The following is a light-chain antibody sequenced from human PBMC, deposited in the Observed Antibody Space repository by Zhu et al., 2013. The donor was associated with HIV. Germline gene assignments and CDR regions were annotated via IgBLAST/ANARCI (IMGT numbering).Light chain of an antibody. CDR1: QSLLHSNGYTY. CDR2: LGS. CDR3: MQALQTPWT. V-gene: IGKV2-28*01. J-gene: IGKJ1*01. Sequence: DLVMTQSPLSLPVTPGEPASISCRSSQSLLHSNGYTYLDWYLQKPGQSPQLLIYLGSTRASGVPDRFSGSGSGTHFTLKISRVEAEDVGVYYCMQALQTPWTFGQGTKVEIK.